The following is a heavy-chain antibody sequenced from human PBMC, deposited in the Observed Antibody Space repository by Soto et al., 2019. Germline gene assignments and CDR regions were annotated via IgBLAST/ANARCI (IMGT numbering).Heavy chain of an antibody. V-gene: IGHV3-23*01. CDR3: AKAGGYCSSTSCWPDDSYYYYGMDV. CDR1: GFTFSSYA. D-gene: IGHD2-2*01. CDR2: ISGSGGST. J-gene: IGHJ6*02. Sequence: PGGSLRLSCAASGFTFSSYAMSWVRKAPGKRLEWVSAISGSGGSTYYADSAKGRFTISRDNSKNTLYLQMNSLRAEDTAVYYCAKAGGYCSSTSCWPDDSYYYYGMDVWGQGTTVTVSS.